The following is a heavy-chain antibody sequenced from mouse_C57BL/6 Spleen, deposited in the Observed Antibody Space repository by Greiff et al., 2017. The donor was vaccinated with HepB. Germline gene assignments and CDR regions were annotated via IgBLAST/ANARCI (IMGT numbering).Heavy chain of an antibody. CDR3: TKGVPGYFDY. V-gene: IGHV1-15*01. CDR1: GYTFTDYE. J-gene: IGHJ2*01. Sequence: QVQLQQSGAELVRPGASVTLSCKASGYTFTDYEMHWVKQTPVHGLEWIGAIDPETGGTAYNQKFKGKAILTADKSSSTAYMELRSLTSEDSAVYYCTKGVPGYFDYWGQGTTLTVSS. CDR2: IDPETGGT.